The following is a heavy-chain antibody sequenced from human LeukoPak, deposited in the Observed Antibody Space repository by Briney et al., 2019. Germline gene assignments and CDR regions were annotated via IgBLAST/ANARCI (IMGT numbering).Heavy chain of an antibody. D-gene: IGHD5-24*01. Sequence: SVKVSCKASGGTFSSYAISWVRQAPGQGLEWMGGIIPIFGTANYAQKFQGRVTITADESTSTAYMELSSLRSEDTAVHYCARPRIRDGYNYQIPSFDYWGQGTLVTVSS. V-gene: IGHV1-69*13. CDR3: ARPRIRDGYNYQIPSFDY. CDR1: GGTFSSYA. J-gene: IGHJ4*02. CDR2: IIPIFGTA.